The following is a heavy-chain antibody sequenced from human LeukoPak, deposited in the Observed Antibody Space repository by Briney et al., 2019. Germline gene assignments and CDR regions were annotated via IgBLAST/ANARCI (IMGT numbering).Heavy chain of an antibody. CDR3: AKDTYGSGSYLDY. CDR1: GFTFSSYG. D-gene: IGHD3-10*01. V-gene: IGHV3-30*18. Sequence: PGGYLRRSCAASGFTFSSYGMHWVRQAPGKGLEWVAVISYDGSNKYYADSVKGRFTISRDNSKNTLYLQMNSLRAEDTAVYYCAKDTYGSGSYLDYWGQGTLVSVSS. J-gene: IGHJ4*02. CDR2: ISYDGSNK.